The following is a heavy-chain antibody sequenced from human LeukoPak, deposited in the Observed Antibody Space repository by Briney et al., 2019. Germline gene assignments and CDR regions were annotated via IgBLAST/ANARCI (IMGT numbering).Heavy chain of an antibody. J-gene: IGHJ4*02. D-gene: IGHD6-19*01. Sequence: NPSETLSLTCTVSGGSISSYYWNWIRQPAGKGLEWIGRIYTTGITNYNPSLKSRVSVSVDTSKNQFSLKLSSVTAADTAVYYCARGKVVAGTPGQNSWDYWGQGTLVTVSS. CDR2: IYTTGIT. CDR3: ARGKVVAGTPGQNSWDY. V-gene: IGHV4-4*07. CDR1: GGSISSYY.